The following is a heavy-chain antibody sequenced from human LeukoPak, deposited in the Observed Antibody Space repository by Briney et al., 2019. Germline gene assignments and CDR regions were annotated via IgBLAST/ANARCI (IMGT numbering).Heavy chain of an antibody. CDR3: AREVFKVPDAFDI. D-gene: IGHD3-3*01. Sequence: GGSLRLSCAASGFTFSSYAMHWVRQAPGKGLEWVAVISYDGSNKYYADSVKGRFTISRDNSKNTLYLQMNSLRAEDTAVYYCAREVFKVPDAFDIWGQGTMVTVSS. J-gene: IGHJ3*02. CDR1: GFTFSSYA. CDR2: ISYDGSNK. V-gene: IGHV3-30-3*01.